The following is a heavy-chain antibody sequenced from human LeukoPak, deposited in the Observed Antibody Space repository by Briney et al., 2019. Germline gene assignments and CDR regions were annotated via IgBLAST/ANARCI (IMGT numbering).Heavy chain of an antibody. CDR3: ARGYNSGWYFSY. Sequence: SETLSLTCTVSGDSISSHFWDWIRQPPGKGLEWIGYIYYSGSTNYNPSLKSRVTISVDTSKKQFSLNLSSVTAADTAVYYCARGYNSGWYFSYWGRGTLVTVSS. D-gene: IGHD6-19*01. CDR1: GDSISSHF. CDR2: IYYSGST. J-gene: IGHJ4*02. V-gene: IGHV4-59*08.